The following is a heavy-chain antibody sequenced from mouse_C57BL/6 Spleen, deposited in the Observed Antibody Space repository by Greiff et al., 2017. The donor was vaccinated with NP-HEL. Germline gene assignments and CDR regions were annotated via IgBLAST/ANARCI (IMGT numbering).Heavy chain of an antibody. D-gene: IGHD1-1*01. Sequence: QVQLKQSGPELVKPGASVKLSCKASGYTFTSYDINWVKQRPGQGLEWIGWIYPRDGSTKYNEKFKGKATLTVDTSSSTAYMQLNSLTSEDSAVYFCARGGSSYHYAMDYWGQGTSVTVSS. V-gene: IGHV1-85*01. J-gene: IGHJ4*01. CDR1: GYTFTSYD. CDR3: ARGGSSYHYAMDY. CDR2: IYPRDGST.